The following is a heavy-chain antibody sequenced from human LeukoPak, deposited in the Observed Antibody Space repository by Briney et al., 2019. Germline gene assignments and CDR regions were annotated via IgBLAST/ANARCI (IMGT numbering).Heavy chain of an antibody. V-gene: IGHV4-39*07. Sequence: SETLSLTCTVSGGSFSSSNYYWGWIRQPPGKGLEWIASMYYSATTYYSPSLKSRVSISVDTSKNQLSLNLRSVTAADTAVYYCARGDSSGFPTPAYWGQGILVTVSS. J-gene: IGHJ4*02. CDR3: ARGDSSGFPTPAY. CDR2: MYYSATT. D-gene: IGHD3-22*01. CDR1: GGSFSSSNYY.